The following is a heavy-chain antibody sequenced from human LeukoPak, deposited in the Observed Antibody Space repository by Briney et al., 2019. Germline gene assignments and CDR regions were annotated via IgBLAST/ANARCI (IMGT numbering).Heavy chain of an antibody. V-gene: IGHV1-69*05. CDR1: GGTFRSYA. J-gene: IGHJ4*02. Sequence: ASVKVSXKASGGTFRSYAISWVRQAPGQGLEWMGGIIPTFGTANYAQKFQGRVTITTDESTSTAYMELSSLRSEDTAVYYCARDSRDGYSFDYWGQGTLVTVSS. CDR2: IIPTFGTA. D-gene: IGHD5-24*01. CDR3: ARDSRDGYSFDY.